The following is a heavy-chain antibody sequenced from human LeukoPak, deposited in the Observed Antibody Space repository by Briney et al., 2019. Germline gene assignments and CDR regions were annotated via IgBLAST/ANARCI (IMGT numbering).Heavy chain of an antibody. CDR3: AKTLQWLVGGYYFDC. CDR1: GFTFSSYA. Sequence: GGSLRLSCAASGFTFSSYAMSWVRQAPGKGLEWVSAISASGGSTYYADSVKGRFTISRDNSKNTLYLQMNSLRAEDTAVYYCAKTLQWLVGGYYFDCWGQGSLVTVSS. CDR2: ISASGGST. D-gene: IGHD6-19*01. J-gene: IGHJ4*02. V-gene: IGHV3-23*01.